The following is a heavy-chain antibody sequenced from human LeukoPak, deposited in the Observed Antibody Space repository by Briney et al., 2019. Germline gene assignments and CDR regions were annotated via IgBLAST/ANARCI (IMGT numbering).Heavy chain of an antibody. D-gene: IGHD6-19*01. CDR3: AKVAGYSSGWYMGDWFDP. Sequence: AGRSLRLSCAASGFTFSSYAMSWVRQAPGKGLEWVSAISGSGGSTYYADSVKGRFTISRDNSKNTLYLQMNSLRAEDTAVYYCAKVAGYSSGWYMGDWFDPWGQGTLVTVSS. V-gene: IGHV3-23*01. J-gene: IGHJ5*02. CDR2: ISGSGGST. CDR1: GFTFSSYA.